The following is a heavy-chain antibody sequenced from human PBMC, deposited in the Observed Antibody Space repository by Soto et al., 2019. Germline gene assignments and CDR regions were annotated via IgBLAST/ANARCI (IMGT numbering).Heavy chain of an antibody. V-gene: IGHV5-51*01. CDR2: IYPGDSDT. Sequence: PGESLKISCKGSGYSFAGYWIGWVRQMPGKGLDWMGVIYPGDSDTRYSPSFHGQVTISADKSISTAYLQWSSLKASDTAMYFCARLPGVRGVFDGFNVWGQGTMVTVS. J-gene: IGHJ3*01. CDR1: GYSFAGYW. D-gene: IGHD3-10*01. CDR3: ARLPGVRGVFDGFNV.